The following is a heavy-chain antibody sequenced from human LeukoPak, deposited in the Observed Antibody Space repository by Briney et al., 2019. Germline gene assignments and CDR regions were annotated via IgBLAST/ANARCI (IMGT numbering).Heavy chain of an antibody. CDR1: GYSSTSYW. D-gene: IGHD6-13*01. Sequence: GESLKISCKGSGYSSTSYWIGWVRQMPGKGLEWMGIIYPGDSDTRYSPSFQGQVTISADKSISTAYLQWSSLKASDTAMYYYARLRVGSSSYNWFDPWGQGTLVTVSS. V-gene: IGHV5-51*01. CDR3: ARLRVGSSSYNWFDP. CDR2: IYPGDSDT. J-gene: IGHJ5*02.